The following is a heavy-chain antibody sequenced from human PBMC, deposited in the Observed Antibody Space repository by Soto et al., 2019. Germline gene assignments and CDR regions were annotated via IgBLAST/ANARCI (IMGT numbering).Heavy chain of an antibody. CDR2: TYYRSKWYN. CDR1: WDSVSINSAA. D-gene: IGHD3-3*01. CDR3: ARDIGYDYTSRYYGMDV. J-gene: IGHJ6*02. V-gene: IGHV6-1*01. Sequence: SQTLSLTYAISWDSVSINSAAWNWIRQSPSRGLEWLGRTYYRSKWYNDYAVSVKSRITINPDTSKNQFSLQLNSVNPEDTAVYYCARDIGYDYTSRYYGMDVSSQGTTVTVSS.